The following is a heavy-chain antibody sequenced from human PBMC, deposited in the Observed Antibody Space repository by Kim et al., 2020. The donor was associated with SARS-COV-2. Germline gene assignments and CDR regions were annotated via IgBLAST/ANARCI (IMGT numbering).Heavy chain of an antibody. CDR1: GFTFSSYG. J-gene: IGHJ4*02. CDR3: AKELMSVVPAAIFGY. CDR2: ISYDGSNK. D-gene: IGHD2-2*01. V-gene: IGHV3-30*18. Sequence: GGSLRLSCAASGFTFSSYGMHWVRQAPGKGLEWVAVISYDGSNKYYADSVKGRFTISRDNSKNTLYLQMNSLRAEDTAVYYCAKELMSVVPAAIFGYWGQGTLVTVSS.